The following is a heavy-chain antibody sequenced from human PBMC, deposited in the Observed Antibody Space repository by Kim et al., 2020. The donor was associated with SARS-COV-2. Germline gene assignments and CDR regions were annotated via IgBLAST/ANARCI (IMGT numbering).Heavy chain of an antibody. Sequence: EKCYMDSVRGRFTISRDKAKNSLFLQMNSQRAEDADLYYCARGGSYSFEYWGQGSLVTVSS. J-gene: IGHJ4*02. CDR3: ARGGSYSFEY. D-gene: IGHD5-12*01. CDR2: EK. V-gene: IGHV3-7*01.